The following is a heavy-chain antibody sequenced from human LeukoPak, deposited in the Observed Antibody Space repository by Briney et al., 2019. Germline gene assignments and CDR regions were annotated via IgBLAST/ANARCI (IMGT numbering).Heavy chain of an antibody. CDR1: GLTFTNYW. V-gene: IGHV3-7*01. CDR2: IRQDGSET. CDR3: ASRAGKPGNTPWCFDY. D-gene: IGHD1-7*01. J-gene: IGHJ4*02. Sequence: GGYLRPSCEDPGLTFTNYWMTWVRQDPGKGPEWVANIRQDGSETNYVDSVRGRFTIARDNTKNSLYLQMTSLRGEDTAVYYCASRAGKPGNTPWCFDYWGQGALVTVSS.